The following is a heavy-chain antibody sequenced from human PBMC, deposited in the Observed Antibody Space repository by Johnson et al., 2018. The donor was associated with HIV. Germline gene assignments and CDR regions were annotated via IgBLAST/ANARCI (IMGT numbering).Heavy chain of an antibody. CDR1: GFTFSSYD. J-gene: IGHJ3*02. V-gene: IGHV3-13*01. CDR2: IGTAGDT. Sequence: VQLVESGGGLVQPGGSLRLSCAASGFTFSSYDMHWVRQATGKGLEWVSAIGTAGDTYYPGSVKGRFAISRENAKSSLYLQMNSLRAEDTAVYYCARDLQGRDAFDIWGQGTMVTVSS. CDR3: ARDLQGRDAFDI.